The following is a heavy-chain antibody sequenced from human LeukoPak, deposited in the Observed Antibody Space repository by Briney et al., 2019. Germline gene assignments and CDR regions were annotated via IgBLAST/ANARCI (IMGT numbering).Heavy chain of an antibody. CDR1: GYTFTSYD. V-gene: IGHV1-8*01. Sequence: ASVKVSCKASGYTFTSYDINWVRQATGQGLEWMGWMNPNSGNTGYAQKLQGRVTMTRNTSISTAYMELSSLRSEDTAVYYCARGAPGYCSGGSCYPSGVQWGQGTLVTVSS. J-gene: IGHJ4*02. CDR2: MNPNSGNT. D-gene: IGHD2-15*01. CDR3: ARGAPGYCSGGSCYPSGVQ.